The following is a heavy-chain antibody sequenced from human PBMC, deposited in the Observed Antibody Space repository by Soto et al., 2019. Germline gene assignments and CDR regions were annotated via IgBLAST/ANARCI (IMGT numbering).Heavy chain of an antibody. Sequence: QVQLVESGGGVVQPGRSLRLSCAASGFTLSSYGMHWVRQAPGKGLEWVAVISYDGSNKNYADSVKGRFTISRDNSKNTLYLQMYSMRAEDTAVYYCAKERYSSSPYLDSWGQGTLVTVSS. V-gene: IGHV3-30*18. D-gene: IGHD6-6*01. CDR2: ISYDGSNK. CDR1: GFTLSSYG. J-gene: IGHJ4*02. CDR3: AKERYSSSPYLDS.